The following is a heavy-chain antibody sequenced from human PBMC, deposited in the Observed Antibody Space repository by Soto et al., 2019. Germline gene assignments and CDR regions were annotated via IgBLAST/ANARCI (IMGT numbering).Heavy chain of an antibody. CDR1: GFTFSSYA. D-gene: IGHD3-22*01. CDR3: ASSLIGWWLLPDFDY. CDR2: ISYDGSNK. V-gene: IGHV3-30-3*01. J-gene: IGHJ4*02. Sequence: PGGSLRLSCAASGFTFSSYAMHWVRQAPGKGLEWVAVISYDGSNKYYADSVKGRFTISRDNSKNTLYLQMNSLRAEDTAVYYCASSLIGWWLLPDFDYWGQGTLVTVSS.